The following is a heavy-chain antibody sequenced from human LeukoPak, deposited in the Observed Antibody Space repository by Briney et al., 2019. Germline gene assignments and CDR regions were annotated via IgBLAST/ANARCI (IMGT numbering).Heavy chain of an antibody. J-gene: IGHJ6*03. CDR3: AGDPYDILTGKYYYYYMDV. Sequence: PSETLSLTCTVSGGSISSGNYYWSWIRQPAGKGLEWIGRIYTRGSTKYTPSLKSRVTMSVDTSKNQFSLKLSSVTAADTAVYYCAGDPYDILTGKYYYYYMDVWGKGTTVTVSS. V-gene: IGHV4-61*02. CDR1: GGSISSGNYY. CDR2: IYTRGST. D-gene: IGHD3-9*01.